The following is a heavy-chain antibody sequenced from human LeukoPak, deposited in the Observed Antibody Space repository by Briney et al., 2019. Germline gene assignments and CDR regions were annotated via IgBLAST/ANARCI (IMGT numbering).Heavy chain of an antibody. CDR1: GFTFSSYE. V-gene: IGHV3-48*03. D-gene: IGHD4-23*01. CDR3: ARGYAGTLFY. Sequence: GGSLRLSCAASGFTFSSYEMNWVRQAPGKGPEWVSYISSAGSTIYYADSVKGRFTISRDNAKNSLYLQMNSLRAEDTAVYYCARGYAGTLFYWGQGTLVTVSS. CDR2: ISSAGSTI. J-gene: IGHJ4*02.